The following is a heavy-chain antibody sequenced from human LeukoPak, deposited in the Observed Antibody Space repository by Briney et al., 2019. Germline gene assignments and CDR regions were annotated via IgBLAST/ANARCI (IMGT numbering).Heavy chain of an antibody. CDR1: GFIFNAYG. V-gene: IGHV3-7*01. D-gene: IGHD3-9*01. CDR2: IKQDGSEK. CDR3: ARARVVLRYFDWLLYLDY. Sequence: GGSLRLSCAASGFIFNAYGMSWVRQAPGKGLEWVANIKQDGSEKYYVDSVKGRFTISRDNAKNSLYLQMNSLRAEDTAVYYCARARVVLRYFDWLLYLDYWGQGTLVTVSS. J-gene: IGHJ4*02.